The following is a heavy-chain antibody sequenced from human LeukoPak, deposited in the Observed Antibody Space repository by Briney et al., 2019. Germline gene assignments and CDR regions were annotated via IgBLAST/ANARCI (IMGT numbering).Heavy chain of an antibody. Sequence: SDTLSLTCTVYCVSFSGYYCSWIRQPPGKGLDWSGGMNHSRSTNYKPSLKSRVTISVDTTKNKFSLKLSSMTAADTAVYYCARLRDTAMGYYFDYWGQGTLVPVSS. CDR3: ARLRDTAMGYYFDY. CDR2: MNHSRST. CDR1: CVSFSGYY. D-gene: IGHD5-18*01. J-gene: IGHJ4*02. V-gene: IGHV4-34*01.